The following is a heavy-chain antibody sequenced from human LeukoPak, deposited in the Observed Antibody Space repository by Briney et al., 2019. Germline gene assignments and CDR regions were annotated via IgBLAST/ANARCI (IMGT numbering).Heavy chain of an antibody. CDR3: AREGVADYYFDY. D-gene: IGHD2-15*01. CDR1: GGTFSSYA. CDR2: IIPIFGTA. V-gene: IGHV1-69*06. J-gene: IGHJ4*02. Sequence: PGGSLRLSCAASGGTFSSYAISWVRQAPGQGLEWMGGIIPIFGTANYAQKFQGRVTITADKSTSTAYMELSSLRSEDTAVYYCAREGVADYYFDYWGQGTLATVSS.